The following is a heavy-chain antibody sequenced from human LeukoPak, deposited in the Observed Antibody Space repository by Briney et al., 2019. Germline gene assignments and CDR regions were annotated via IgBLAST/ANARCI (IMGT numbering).Heavy chain of an antibody. J-gene: IGHJ4*02. D-gene: IGHD4-17*01. CDR2: LYYGGST. CDR1: SSPISGYY. CDR3: ARGSVTPDAGY. V-gene: IGHV4-59*01. Sequence: SETLSLTCAVSSSPISGYYWSWIRQTPGKGLEWIGYLYYGGSTDYNPSLKSRVTISVDPSKNQVYLKMNSVTAADTAVYYCARGSVTPDAGYWGPGTLVTVSS.